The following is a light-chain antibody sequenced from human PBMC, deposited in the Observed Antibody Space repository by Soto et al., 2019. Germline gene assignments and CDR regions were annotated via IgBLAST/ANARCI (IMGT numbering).Light chain of an antibody. CDR3: AAWDDSLSGVV. CDR2: SDN. J-gene: IGLJ2*01. CDR1: SSNIGRTS. Sequence: QSVLTQAPSTSGTPGQRVTISCSGSSSNIGRTSVNWYQQLPGTAPKLVMYSDNQRPSGVPDRFSASKSGTSASLAISGLQPEDEAEYYCAAWDDSLSGVVFGGGTKLTVL. V-gene: IGLV1-44*01.